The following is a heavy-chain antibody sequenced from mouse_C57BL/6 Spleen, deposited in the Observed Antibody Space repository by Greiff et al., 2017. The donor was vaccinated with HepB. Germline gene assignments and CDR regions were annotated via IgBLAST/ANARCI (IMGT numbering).Heavy chain of an antibody. J-gene: IGHJ3*01. V-gene: IGHV1-81*01. Sequence: QVQLKQSGAELARPGASVKLSCKASGYTFTSYGISWVKQRTGQGLEWIGEIYPRSGNTYYNEKFKGKATLTADKSSSTAYMELRSLTSEDSAVYFCANYYDDPFAYWGQGTLVTVSA. CDR1: GYTFTSYG. D-gene: IGHD2-4*01. CDR3: ANYYDDPFAY. CDR2: IYPRSGNT.